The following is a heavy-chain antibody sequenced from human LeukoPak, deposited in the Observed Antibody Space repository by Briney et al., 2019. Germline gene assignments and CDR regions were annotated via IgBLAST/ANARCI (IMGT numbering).Heavy chain of an antibody. V-gene: IGHV1-2*02. CDR3: ARPGGDEVWFGELLSGFDY. CDR1: GHTFTGYY. D-gene: IGHD3-10*01. J-gene: IGHJ4*02. CDR2: INPNSGGT. Sequence: ASVKVSCKASGHTFTGYYMNWVRQAPGQGLEWMGWINPNSGGTNYAQKFQGRVTMTRDTAISTAYMELSRLRSDDTAVYYCARPGGDEVWFGELLSGFDYWGQGTLVTVSS.